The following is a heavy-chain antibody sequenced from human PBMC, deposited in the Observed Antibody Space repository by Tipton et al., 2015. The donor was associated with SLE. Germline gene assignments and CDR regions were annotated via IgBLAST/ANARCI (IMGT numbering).Heavy chain of an antibody. CDR3: ARIHRGGNDY. D-gene: IGHD4-23*01. Sequence: TLSLTCTVSGYSISSGYYWGWIRQPPGKGLEWIGYIYTSGSTAYNPSLKSRLTISLDTSKNQFSLKLSSVTAADTAVYYCARIHRGGNDYWGQGTLVTVSS. CDR1: GYSISSGYY. J-gene: IGHJ4*02. CDR2: IYTSGST. V-gene: IGHV4-38-2*02.